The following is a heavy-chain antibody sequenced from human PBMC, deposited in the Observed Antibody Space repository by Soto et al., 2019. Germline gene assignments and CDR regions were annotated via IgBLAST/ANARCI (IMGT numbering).Heavy chain of an antibody. V-gene: IGHV4-59*01. CDR2: IYYSGST. CDR3: AKGPVVVVAATLNDAFDI. D-gene: IGHD2-15*01. Sequence: SETLSLTCTFSGGSISSYYWSWIRQPPGKGLEWIGYIYYSGSTNYNPSLKSRVTISVDTSKNQFSLKLSSVTAADTAVYYCAKGPVVVVAATLNDAFDIWGQGTMVTVSS. J-gene: IGHJ3*02. CDR1: GGSISSYY.